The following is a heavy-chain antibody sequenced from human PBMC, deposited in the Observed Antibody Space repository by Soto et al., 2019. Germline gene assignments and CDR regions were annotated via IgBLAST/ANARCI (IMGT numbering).Heavy chain of an antibody. CDR1: GFTFSSYG. V-gene: IGHV3-30*18. Sequence: QVQLVESGGGVVQPGRSLRLSCAASGFTFSSYGMHWVRQAPGKGLEWVAVISYDGSNKYYADSVKGRFTISRDNSKNTLYLQMNSLRAEDTAVYYCAKVAAAGKHNWFDPWGQGTLVTVSS. D-gene: IGHD6-13*01. J-gene: IGHJ5*02. CDR3: AKVAAAGKHNWFDP. CDR2: ISYDGSNK.